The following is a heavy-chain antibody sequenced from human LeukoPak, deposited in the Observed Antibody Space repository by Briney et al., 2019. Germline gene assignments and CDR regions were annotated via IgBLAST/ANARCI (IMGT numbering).Heavy chain of an antibody. V-gene: IGHV4-59*08. D-gene: IGHD6-19*01. J-gene: IGHJ4*02. Sequence: SETLSLTCTVSXXXXXXYXXSWIRXPPXXXXEWIGYIYYSGSTNYNPSLKSRVTISVDTSKNQFSLKLSSVTAADTAVYYCARHSSGWYSDYWGQGTLVTVSS. CDR1: XXXXXXYX. CDR3: ARHSSGWYSDY. CDR2: IYYSGST.